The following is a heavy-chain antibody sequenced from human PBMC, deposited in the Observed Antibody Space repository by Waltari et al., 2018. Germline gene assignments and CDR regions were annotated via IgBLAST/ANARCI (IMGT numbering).Heavy chain of an antibody. CDR2: MKPNSGNT. J-gene: IGHJ3*02. CDR1: GYTFTSYD. Sequence: QVQLVQSGAEVKKPGASVKVSCKASGYTFTSYDINWVRQATGQGLEWMGWMKPNSGNTGDAQKFQGRVTITRKTSISTAYMELSSLRSEDTAVYYCASIGGGDDAFDIWGQGTMVTVSS. D-gene: IGHD3-16*01. CDR3: ASIGGGDDAFDI. V-gene: IGHV1-8*03.